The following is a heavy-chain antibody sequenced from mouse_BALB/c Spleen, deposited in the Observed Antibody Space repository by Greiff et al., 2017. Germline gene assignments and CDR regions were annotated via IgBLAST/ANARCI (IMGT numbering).Heavy chain of an antibody. J-gene: IGHJ4*01. Sequence: EVQVVESGGGLVKPGGSLKLSCAASGFTFSSYAMSWVRQSPEKRLEWVAEISSGGSYTYYPDTVTGRFTISRDNAKNTLYLEMSSLRSEDTAMYYCARNFYYGSSYNYAMDYWGQGTSVIVSS. D-gene: IGHD1-1*01. CDR2: ISSGGSYT. CDR3: ARNFYYGSSYNYAMDY. V-gene: IGHV5-9-4*01. CDR1: GFTFSSYA.